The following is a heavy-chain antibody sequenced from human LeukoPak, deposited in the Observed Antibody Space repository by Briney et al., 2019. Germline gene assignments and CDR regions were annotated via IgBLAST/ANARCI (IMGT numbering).Heavy chain of an antibody. J-gene: IGHJ5*02. Sequence: PGGSLRLSCAASGLTFSSYGMHWVRQAPGKGLEWVSAISGSGGSTYYADSVKGRFTISRDNSKNTLYLQMNSLRAEDTAVYYCAKVDCSSTSCYTGWFDPWGQGTLVTVSS. V-gene: IGHV3-23*01. D-gene: IGHD2-2*02. CDR2: ISGSGGST. CDR3: AKVDCSSTSCYTGWFDP. CDR1: GLTFSSYG.